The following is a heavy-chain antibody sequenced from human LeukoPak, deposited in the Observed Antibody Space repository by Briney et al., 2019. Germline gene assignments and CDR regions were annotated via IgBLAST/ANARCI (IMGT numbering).Heavy chain of an antibody. CDR1: GFPFSTHS. Sequence: GGSLRLSCAASGFPFSTHSLNWVRQAAGKGLEWVSSISAGGDFVYYGDSVKGRFTMSSDNAKNSLYLQMASLTAEETAVYYCVRDKSDRSNYAYFDPWGHGTLVTVSS. CDR3: VRDKSDRSNYAYFDP. CDR2: ISAGGDFV. V-gene: IGHV3-21*01. D-gene: IGHD3-16*01. J-gene: IGHJ5*02.